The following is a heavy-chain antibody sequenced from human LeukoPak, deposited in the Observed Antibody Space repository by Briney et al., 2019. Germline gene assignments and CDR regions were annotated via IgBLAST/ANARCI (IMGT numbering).Heavy chain of an antibody. Sequence: GSLRLSCAASGFTFSSYWVSWVRQAPGKGLEWVANIKQDGSEKYYVDSVKGRFTISRDNAKNSLYLQMNSLRAEDTAVYYCARDIRRSQWLGKSPNWGQGTLVTVSS. V-gene: IGHV3-7*01. CDR2: IKQDGSEK. J-gene: IGHJ4*02. CDR3: ARDIRRSQWLGKSPN. D-gene: IGHD6-19*01. CDR1: GFTFSSYW.